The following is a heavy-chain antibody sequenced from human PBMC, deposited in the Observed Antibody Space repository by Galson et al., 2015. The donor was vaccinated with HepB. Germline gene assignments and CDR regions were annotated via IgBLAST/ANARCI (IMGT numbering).Heavy chain of an antibody. CDR3: ARARYSSSPPDY. Sequence: SVKVSCKASGCTFSIYGLTWVRQAPGQGLEWVGWISAYNGNTNYAQKLQGRVTVTTDTSTSTAYMELRSLRSDDTAVYYCARARYSSSPPDYWGQGTLVTVSS. D-gene: IGHD6-6*01. CDR1: GCTFSIYG. CDR2: ISAYNGNT. V-gene: IGHV1-18*01. J-gene: IGHJ4*02.